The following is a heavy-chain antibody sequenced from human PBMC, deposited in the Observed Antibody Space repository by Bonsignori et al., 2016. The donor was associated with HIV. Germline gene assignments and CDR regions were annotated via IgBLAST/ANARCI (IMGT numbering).Heavy chain of an antibody. V-gene: IGHV3-7*03. D-gene: IGHD2-15*01. CDR2: IKQDGSEK. CDR3: ASRYCSGGSCWGDAFDI. J-gene: IGHJ3*02. Sequence: WIRQPPGKGLEWVANIKQDGSEKYYVDSVKGRFTISRDNAKNSLYLQMNSLRAEDTAVYYCASRYCSGGSCWGDAFDIWGQGTMVTVSS.